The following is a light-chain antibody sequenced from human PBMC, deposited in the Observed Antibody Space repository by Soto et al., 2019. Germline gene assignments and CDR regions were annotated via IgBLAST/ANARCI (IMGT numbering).Light chain of an antibody. Sequence: DIQMTQSPSSLSASVGDRVTITCRASQSINTWLAWYQQKAGKAPKLLIYEASTLQSGVPSRFSGSGSGTDFILTIGSLHPEDFATYYCQHYKSYSRTFGQGTKVDI. J-gene: IGKJ1*01. V-gene: IGKV1-5*03. CDR2: EAS. CDR1: QSINTW. CDR3: QHYKSYSRT.